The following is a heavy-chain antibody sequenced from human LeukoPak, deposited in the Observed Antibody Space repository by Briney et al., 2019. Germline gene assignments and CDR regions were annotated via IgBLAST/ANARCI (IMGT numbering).Heavy chain of an antibody. Sequence: SETLSLTCTVSGDSIRSNNYYWGWIRQPPGKGLEWIGSIYDTGSTYYNPSLKSRVTISVDRSKNQFSLKLSSVTAADTAVYYCASRYSYGSPREYWGQGTLVTVSS. CDR1: GDSIRSNNYY. J-gene: IGHJ4*02. CDR2: IYDTGST. V-gene: IGHV4-39*07. CDR3: ASRYSYGSPREY. D-gene: IGHD5-18*01.